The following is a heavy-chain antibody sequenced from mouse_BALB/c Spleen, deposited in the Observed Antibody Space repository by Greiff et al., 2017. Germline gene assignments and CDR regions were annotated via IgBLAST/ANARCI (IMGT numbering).Heavy chain of an antibody. V-gene: IGHV3-2*02. D-gene: IGHD2-4*01. Sequence: EVNLLESGPGLVKPSQSLSLTCTVSGYSITSDYAWYWIRQFPGNKLEWLGYISYSGSTSYNPSLKSRISITRDTSKNQFFLQLNSVTTEDTATYYCARGATMMYYFDDWGEGTTRTVAS. CDR3: ARGATMMYYFDD. J-gene: IGHJ2*01. CDR2: ISYSGST. CDR1: GYSITSDYA.